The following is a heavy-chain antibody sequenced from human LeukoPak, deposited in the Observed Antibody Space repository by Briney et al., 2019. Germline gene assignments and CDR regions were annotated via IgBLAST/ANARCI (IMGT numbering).Heavy chain of an antibody. V-gene: IGHV3-9*01. D-gene: IGHD3-16*01. CDR1: GFTFDDYA. CDR3: AKIGVASTYYYGMDV. J-gene: IGHJ6*02. CDR2: ISWNSGSI. Sequence: GRSLRLSCAASGFTFDDYAMHWVRQAPGKGLEWVSGISWNSGSIGYADSVKGRFTISRDNAKNSLYLQMNSLRAEDTALYYCAKIGVASTYYYGMDVLGQGTTVTVSS.